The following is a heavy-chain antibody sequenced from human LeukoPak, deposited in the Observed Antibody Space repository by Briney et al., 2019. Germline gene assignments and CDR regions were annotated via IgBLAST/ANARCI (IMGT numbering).Heavy chain of an antibody. CDR1: GFAFSSYN. CDR3: ARRPYSDTSGRLSDV. D-gene: IGHD3-22*01. CDR2: IGSSGSPT. Sequence: GGSLRLFCAASGFAFSSYNMNWVRQAPGKGLEWISYIGSSGSPTHYADSVGGRFTISRDNAKNSLYLQMNSLRDEDTAVYFCARRPYSDTSGRLSDVWGQGTTVTVSS. V-gene: IGHV3-48*02. J-gene: IGHJ6*02.